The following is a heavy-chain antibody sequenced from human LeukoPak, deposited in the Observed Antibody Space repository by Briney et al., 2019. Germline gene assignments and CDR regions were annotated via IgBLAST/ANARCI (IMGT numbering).Heavy chain of an antibody. CDR2: IYYSGST. CDR1: GGSISSGDYY. V-gene: IGHV4-30-4*01. Sequence: SQTLSLTCTVSGGSISSGDYYWSWIRQPPGKGLEWIGYIYYSGSTNYNPSLKSRVTISMDTSNNQFSLKLNSVTAADTAVYYCARGERPGPDYWGQGTLVTVSS. D-gene: IGHD2-8*02. J-gene: IGHJ4*02. CDR3: ARGERPGPDY.